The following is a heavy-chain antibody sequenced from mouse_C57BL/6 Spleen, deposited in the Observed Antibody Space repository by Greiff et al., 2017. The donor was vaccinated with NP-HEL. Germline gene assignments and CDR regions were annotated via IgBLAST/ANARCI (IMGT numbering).Heavy chain of an antibody. V-gene: IGHV1-52*01. D-gene: IGHD1-1*01. CDR3: ARGDYYGSSLYYSDY. CDR2: IDPSDSET. J-gene: IGHJ2*01. Sequence: QVQLQQPGAELVRPGSSVKLSCKASGYTFTSYWMHWVKQRPIQGLEWIGNIDPSDSETHYNQKFKDKATLTVDKSSSTAYMQLSSLTSEDSAVYYCARGDYYGSSLYYSDYWGEGTTLTDSS. CDR1: GYTFTSYW.